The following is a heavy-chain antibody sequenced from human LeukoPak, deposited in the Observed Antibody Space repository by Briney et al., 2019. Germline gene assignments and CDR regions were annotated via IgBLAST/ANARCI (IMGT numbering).Heavy chain of an antibody. CDR3: ARDPTYYYGSGSYHWFDP. Sequence: ASVKVSCKASGYTFTSYYMHWVRQAPGQGLEWMGIINPSGGSTSYAQKFQGRVTMTRDTSTSTVYIELSSLRSEDTAVYYCARDPTYYYGSGSYHWFDPWGQGNPGHRLL. V-gene: IGHV1-46*01. J-gene: IGHJ5*02. CDR1: GYTFTSYY. CDR2: INPSGGST. D-gene: IGHD3-10*01.